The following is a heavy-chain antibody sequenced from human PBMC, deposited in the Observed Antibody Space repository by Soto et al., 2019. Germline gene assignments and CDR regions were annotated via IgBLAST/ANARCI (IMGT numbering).Heavy chain of an antibody. CDR1: GFTFSSYG. Sequence: GGSLRLSCAASGFTFSSYGMHWVRQAPGKGLEWVAVIWYDGSNKYYADSVKGRFTISRDNSKNTLYLQMNSLRAEDTAVYYCATVGKYQLPHRLDDAFDIWGQGTMVTVSS. CDR3: ATVGKYQLPHRLDDAFDI. V-gene: IGHV3-33*01. J-gene: IGHJ3*02. D-gene: IGHD2-2*01. CDR2: IWYDGSNK.